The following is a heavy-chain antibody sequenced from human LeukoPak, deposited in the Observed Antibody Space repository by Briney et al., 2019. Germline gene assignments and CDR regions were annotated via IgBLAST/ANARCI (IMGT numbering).Heavy chain of an antibody. Sequence: GGSLRLSCAASGFTFRNYAMSWVRQAPGKGLEWVSAIDRSGTITYYADSVKGRFTISRDNSKNTLFLQMNSLSVEDTAVYYCAKPRADCNSISCYRVFDYWGQGTLVTVSS. CDR2: IDRSGTIT. D-gene: IGHD2-2*02. V-gene: IGHV3-23*05. CDR3: AKPRADCNSISCYRVFDY. CDR1: GFTFRNYA. J-gene: IGHJ4*02.